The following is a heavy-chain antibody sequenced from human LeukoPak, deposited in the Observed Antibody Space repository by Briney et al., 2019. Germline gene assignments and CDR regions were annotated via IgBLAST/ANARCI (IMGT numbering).Heavy chain of an antibody. CDR3: AREGWYSSSSFDY. CDR2: INPNSGGT. J-gene: IGHJ4*02. V-gene: IGHV1-2*02. Sequence: ASVKVSCKASGYTFTGYYMHWVRQAPGQGLEWMGWINPNSGGTIYAQKFQGRVTMTTDTSTSTAYMELRSLRSDDTAVYYCAREGWYSSSSFDYWGQGILVTVSS. CDR1: GYTFTGYY. D-gene: IGHD6-6*01.